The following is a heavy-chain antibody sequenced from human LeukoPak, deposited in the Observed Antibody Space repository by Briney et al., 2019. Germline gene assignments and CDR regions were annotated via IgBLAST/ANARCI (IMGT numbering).Heavy chain of an antibody. CDR1: GGSISSGGYY. V-gene: IGHV4-31*03. Sequence: SETLSLTCTVSGGSISSGGYYWSWIRQHPGKGLEWIGYIYYSGSAYYNPSLKSRVTISVDTSKSQFSLKLSSVTAADTAVYYCARGYDSSGYNAFDIWGQGTMVTVSS. J-gene: IGHJ3*02. CDR3: ARGYDSSGYNAFDI. CDR2: IYYSGSA. D-gene: IGHD3-22*01.